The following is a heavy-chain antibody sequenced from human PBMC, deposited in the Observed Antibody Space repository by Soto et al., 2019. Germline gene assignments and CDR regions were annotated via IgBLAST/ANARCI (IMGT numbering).Heavy chain of an antibody. CDR1: GYTFTSYY. Sequence: GASVKVSCKASGYTFTSYYMHWVRQAPGQGLEWMGIINPSGGSTSYAQKFQGRVTLTRDTSTSTVYMELSSLRSVDMAVYYCASDDAASGSYSFDYWGQGTLVTVSS. D-gene: IGHD1-26*01. CDR2: INPSGGST. V-gene: IGHV1-46*01. CDR3: ASDDAASGSYSFDY. J-gene: IGHJ4*02.